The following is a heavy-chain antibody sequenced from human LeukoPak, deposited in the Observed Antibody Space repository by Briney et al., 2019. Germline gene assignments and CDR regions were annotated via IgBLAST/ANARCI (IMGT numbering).Heavy chain of an antibody. Sequence: ASVKVSCKASGYTFNNHYMYWVRQAPGQGLEWMGVVNPSGGSTSYAQKFQGRVTMTRDTSTRTVYMEVNSLRSEDTAVYYCARQGTYSSAIGMGYWGQGTLVTVSS. J-gene: IGHJ4*02. V-gene: IGHV1-46*02. CDR2: VNPSGGST. D-gene: IGHD6-19*01. CDR1: GYTFNNHY. CDR3: ARQGTYSSAIGMGY.